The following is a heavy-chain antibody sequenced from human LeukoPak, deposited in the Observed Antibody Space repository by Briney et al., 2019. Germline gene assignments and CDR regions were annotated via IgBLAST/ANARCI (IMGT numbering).Heavy chain of an antibody. Sequence: GGSLRLSCAASGFTVSSNYMSWVRQAPGKGLEWVSVIYSGGSTYYADSVKGRFTISRDNAKNSLYLQMNSLRAEDTAVYYCARDKIAAAGTDYYYGMDVWGQGTTVTVSS. CDR1: GFTVSSNY. CDR3: ARDKIAAAGTDYYYGMDV. CDR2: IYSGGST. J-gene: IGHJ6*02. V-gene: IGHV3-66*01. D-gene: IGHD6-13*01.